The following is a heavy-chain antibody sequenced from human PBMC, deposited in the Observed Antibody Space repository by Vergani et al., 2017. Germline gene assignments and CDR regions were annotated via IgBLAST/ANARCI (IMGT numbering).Heavy chain of an antibody. D-gene: IGHD3-3*01. V-gene: IGHV4-34*01. CDR3: VRRDFWVGPRTFDF. CDR2: IDDKGKS. Sequence: QVQLQQWGAGLLKTSETLALTCAVSGAAFNSYYWTWIRQSPGRGLEWIGEIDDKGKSICNPTLKSRVTMSVDNSKRQFSLNVTSVTAADSAMYYCVRRDFWVGPRTFDFWGAGTPVTVSS. J-gene: IGHJ3*01. CDR1: GAAFNSYY.